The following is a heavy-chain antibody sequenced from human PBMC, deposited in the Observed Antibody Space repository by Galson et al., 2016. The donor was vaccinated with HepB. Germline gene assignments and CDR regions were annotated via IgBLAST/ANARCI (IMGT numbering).Heavy chain of an antibody. CDR2: IYPGDSET. CDR1: GYIFSNYW. CDR3: ARHRYTNDGHFYQYAMDA. Sequence: QSGAEVKQSGESLRISCKGSGYIFSNYWIGWVRQMPGKGLEWMGIIYPGDSETRYSPSFQGQVSISADKSISTAYLQWSSLKASDTAMYYCARHRYTNDGHFYQYAMDAWGQGTTVSVSS. V-gene: IGHV5-51*01. D-gene: IGHD4-11*01. J-gene: IGHJ6*01.